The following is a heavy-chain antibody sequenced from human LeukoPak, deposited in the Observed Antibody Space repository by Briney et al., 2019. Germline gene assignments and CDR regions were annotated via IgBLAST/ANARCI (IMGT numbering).Heavy chain of an antibody. CDR2: VYYSGNT. Sequence: SETLSLTCTVSGGSVSTYYWNWIRQPPGKELEWIGYVYYSGNTNIKPSLKSRVTISIDTSKNQFSLKLTSVTAADTAVYYCARGERGDYEFDYWGRGTLVTVSS. CDR3: ARGERGDYEFDY. CDR1: GGSVSTYY. D-gene: IGHD4-17*01. V-gene: IGHV4-59*02. J-gene: IGHJ4*02.